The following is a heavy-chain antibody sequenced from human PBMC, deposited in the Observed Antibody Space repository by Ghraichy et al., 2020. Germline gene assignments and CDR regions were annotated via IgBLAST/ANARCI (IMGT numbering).Heavy chain of an antibody. V-gene: IGHV3-21*01. Sequence: GGSLRLSCAASGFTFSSYSMNWVRQAPGKGLEWVSSISSSSSYIYYADSVKGRFTISRDNAKNSLYLQMNSLRAEDTAVYYCARVIDGYNYGSGDYWGQGTLVTVSS. J-gene: IGHJ4*02. CDR3: ARVIDGYNYGSGDY. CDR1: GFTFSSYS. CDR2: ISSSSSYI. D-gene: IGHD5-24*01.